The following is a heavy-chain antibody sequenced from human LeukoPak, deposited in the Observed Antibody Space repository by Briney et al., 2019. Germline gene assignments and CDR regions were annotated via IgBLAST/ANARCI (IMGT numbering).Heavy chain of an antibody. CDR3: ARVRGYSYAHGAFDI. CDR1: GYTFTSYA. CDR2: INAGNGNT. V-gene: IGHV1-3*01. J-gene: IGHJ3*02. D-gene: IGHD5-18*01. Sequence: ASVKVSCKASGYTFTSYAMHWVRQAPGQRLEWMVWINAGNGNTKYSQKFQGRVTITRDTSASTAYMELSSLRSEDTAVYYCARVRGYSYAHGAFDIWGQGTMVTVSS.